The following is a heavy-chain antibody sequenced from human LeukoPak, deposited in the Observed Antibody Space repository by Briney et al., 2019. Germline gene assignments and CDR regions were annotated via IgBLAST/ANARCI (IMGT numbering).Heavy chain of an antibody. D-gene: IGHD2-21*02. Sequence: PGGSLRLSCAASGFTVSDNYMSWVRQAPGKGLEWVSVIYSGGSTCYADSVKGRFTISRDNSKNTLYLQMNSLRAEDTAVYYCARSDLDYFDYWGQGTLVTVSS. CDR2: IYSGGST. V-gene: IGHV3-53*01. CDR1: GFTVSDNY. J-gene: IGHJ4*02. CDR3: ARSDLDYFDY.